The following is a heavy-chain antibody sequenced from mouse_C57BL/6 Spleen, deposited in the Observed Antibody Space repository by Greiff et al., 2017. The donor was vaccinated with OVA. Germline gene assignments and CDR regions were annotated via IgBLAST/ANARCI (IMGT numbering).Heavy chain of an antibody. J-gene: IGHJ2*01. Sequence: EVKLQESGGGLVKPGGSLKLSCAASGFTFSSYAMSWVRQTPEKRLAWVATISDGGSYTYYPDNVKGRFTISRDNSKNNLYLQMSHLKSEDTAMYYCARGANWEEGFDYWGQGTTLTVSS. D-gene: IGHD4-1*01. CDR1: GFTFSSYA. CDR2: ISDGGSYT. V-gene: IGHV5-4*03. CDR3: ARGANWEEGFDY.